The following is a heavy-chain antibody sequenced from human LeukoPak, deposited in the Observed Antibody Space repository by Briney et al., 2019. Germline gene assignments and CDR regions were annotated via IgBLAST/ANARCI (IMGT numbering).Heavy chain of an antibody. V-gene: IGHV3-30*18. Sequence: PGGSLRLSCAASGFTFSSYGMHWVRQAPGKGLEWVAVISYDGSNKYYADSVKGRFTISRDNSKNTLYLQMNSLRAEDTAVYYCAKGNGDYVGRRYLDYWGQGTLVTVSS. J-gene: IGHJ4*02. CDR1: GFTFSSYG. D-gene: IGHD4-17*01. CDR3: AKGNGDYVGRRYLDY. CDR2: ISYDGSNK.